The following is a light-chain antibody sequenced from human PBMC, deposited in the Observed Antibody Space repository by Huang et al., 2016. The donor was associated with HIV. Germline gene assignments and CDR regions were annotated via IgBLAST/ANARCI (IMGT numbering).Light chain of an antibody. Sequence: EIVLTQSPATLSLSPGERATLSCGASQSLSSSYLAWYQQKPGLAPRLLIYDASNGATGTPDRVSGSGSGTDFTLTISRLEPEDFAVYYCQQYGSSPLTFGGGTKVEIK. J-gene: IGKJ4*01. CDR2: DAS. CDR1: QSLSSSY. V-gene: IGKV3D-20*01. CDR3: QQYGSSPLT.